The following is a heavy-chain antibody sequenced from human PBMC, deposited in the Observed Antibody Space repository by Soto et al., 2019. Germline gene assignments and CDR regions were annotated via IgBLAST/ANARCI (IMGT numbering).Heavy chain of an antibody. CDR3: ARGGTTGGLDV. J-gene: IGHJ4*02. CDR1: GFTFRSYV. V-gene: IGHV3-33*05. CDR2: TSYDGSNN. D-gene: IGHD3-16*01. Sequence: QVQLVESGGGVVQPGTSLRLSCVGSGFTFRSYVIHWVRQAPGKGLEWVALTSYDGSNNFYGDSVKGRFTISRHNSRNTVELHMDSLTFEDTALYYCARGGTTGGLDVWGQGTLVSVSS.